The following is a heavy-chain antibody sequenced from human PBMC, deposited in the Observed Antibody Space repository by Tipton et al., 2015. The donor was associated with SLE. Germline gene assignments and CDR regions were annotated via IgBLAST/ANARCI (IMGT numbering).Heavy chain of an antibody. Sequence: SLRLSCAASGFTFNNYGMHWVRQAPGKGLEWVAVVWYDGTSEYYADSVKDRFTISRDNSENTLSLQMNSLRVEDTAVYYCARDRDLWSGNDAFDIWGQGTMVTVSS. CDR3: ARDRDLWSGNDAFDI. J-gene: IGHJ3*02. D-gene: IGHD3-3*01. V-gene: IGHV3-33*01. CDR1: GFTFNNYG. CDR2: VWYDGTSE.